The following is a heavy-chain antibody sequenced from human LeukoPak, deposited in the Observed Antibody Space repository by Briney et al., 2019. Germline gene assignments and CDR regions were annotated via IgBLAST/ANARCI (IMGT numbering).Heavy chain of an antibody. CDR3: ARGQGAARYNWSDP. J-gene: IGHJ5*02. Sequence: SQTLSLTCTVSGGSISSGSYYWSWIRQPAGKGLEWIGRIYTSGSTNYNPSLKSRVTISVDTSKNQFSLKLSSVTAADTAVYYCARGQGAARYNWSDPWGQGTLVTVSS. CDR1: GGSISSGSYY. D-gene: IGHD6-6*01. V-gene: IGHV4-61*02. CDR2: IYTSGST.